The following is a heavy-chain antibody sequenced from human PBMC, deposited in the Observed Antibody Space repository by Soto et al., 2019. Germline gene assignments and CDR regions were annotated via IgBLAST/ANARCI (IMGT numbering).Heavy chain of an antibody. V-gene: IGHV1-69*02. CDR1: GGTFSSYT. CDR3: ERSGSYDDFDI. Sequence: ASVKVSCKASGGTFSSYTISWVRQAPGQGLEWMGRIIPILGIANYAPKFQGRVTITADKSTSTAYMELSSLRSEDTAVYYCERSGSYDDFDIWGQGTMVTVSS. J-gene: IGHJ3*02. CDR2: IIPILGIA. D-gene: IGHD1-26*01.